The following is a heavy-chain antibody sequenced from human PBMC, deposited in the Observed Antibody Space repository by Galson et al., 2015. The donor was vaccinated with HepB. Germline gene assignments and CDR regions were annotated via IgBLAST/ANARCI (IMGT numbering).Heavy chain of an antibody. J-gene: IGHJ2*01. D-gene: IGHD3-3*01. CDR3: ARDRALLGVVKGYFDL. Sequence: ETLSLTCNVSGASISSYYWSWMRQPPGKALEWIGYIYYSGSTNYNPSLNSRVTISLDTSKNQFSLMLSSVTAADTAVYFCARDRALLGVVKGYFDLWGRGTLVTVSS. V-gene: IGHV4-59*01. CDR2: IYYSGST. CDR1: GASISSYY.